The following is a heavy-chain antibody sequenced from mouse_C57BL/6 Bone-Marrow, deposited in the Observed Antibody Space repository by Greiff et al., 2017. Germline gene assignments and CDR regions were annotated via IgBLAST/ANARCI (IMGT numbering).Heavy chain of an antibody. V-gene: IGHV1-7*01. CDR2: INPSSGYT. D-gene: IGHD3-3*01. CDR3: ARGGTDY. CDR1: GYTFTSYW. Sequence: QVQLQQSGAELAKPGASVKLSCKASGYTFTSYWMHWVKQRPGQGLEWIGYINPSSGYTKYNQKFKDKATLTAAKSSSTAYMQLSSLTYEDSAVYYCARGGTDYWGQGTTLTVSS. J-gene: IGHJ2*01.